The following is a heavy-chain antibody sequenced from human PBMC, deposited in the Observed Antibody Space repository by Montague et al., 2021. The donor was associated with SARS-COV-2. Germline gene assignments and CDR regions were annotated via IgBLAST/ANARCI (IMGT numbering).Heavy chain of an antibody. Sequence: SLRLSCAASGFTFTSYAMNWVRQAPGKGLEWVAATWSDGSSKYYADSVKGQFTISRDNSKNTLYLQMNSLRAEDTAVYYCARGPTGWDPFDIWGQGTMVTVSS. CDR1: GFTFTSYA. D-gene: IGHD4-11*01. CDR3: ARGPTGWDPFDI. J-gene: IGHJ3*02. CDR2: TWSDGSSK. V-gene: IGHV3-33*01.